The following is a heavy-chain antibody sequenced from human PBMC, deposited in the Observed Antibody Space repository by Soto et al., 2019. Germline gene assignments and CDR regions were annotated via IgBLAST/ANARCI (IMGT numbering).Heavy chain of an antibody. CDR1: GGSISSNNW. CDR2: IYRTGST. J-gene: IGHJ4*02. D-gene: IGHD1-7*01. CDR3: ASRDPGTSVDY. V-gene: IGHV4-4*02. Sequence: SETLSLTCAVSGGSISSNNWWTWVRQPPGQGLEWIGEIYRTGSTNYNPSLKSRVTISLDKSENQFSLKVTSLTAADTAVYYCASRDPGTSVDYWGQGTLVTVSS.